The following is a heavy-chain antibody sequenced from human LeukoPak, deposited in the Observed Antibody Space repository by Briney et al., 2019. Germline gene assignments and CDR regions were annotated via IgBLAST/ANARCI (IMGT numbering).Heavy chain of an antibody. V-gene: IGHV4-34*01. Sequence: SETLSLTCAVYGGSFSGYYWSWIRQPPGKGLEWIGEINHSGSTNYNPSLKSRVTMSVDTSKNQFSLKVSSVTAADTAVYYCARGLSIAAAGTGYAFDIWGQGTMVTVS. J-gene: IGHJ3*02. CDR1: GGSFSGYY. D-gene: IGHD6-13*01. CDR3: ARGLSIAAAGTGYAFDI. CDR2: INHSGST.